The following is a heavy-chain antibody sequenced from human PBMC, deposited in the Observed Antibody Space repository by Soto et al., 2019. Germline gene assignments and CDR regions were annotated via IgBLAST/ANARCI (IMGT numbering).Heavy chain of an antibody. CDR3: ARDIQTSEYGSSSSGFDP. D-gene: IGHD6-6*01. CDR2: IYYSGST. J-gene: IGHJ5*02. Sequence: PSETLSLTCTVSGGSISSYYWSWIRQPPGNGLEWIGYIYYSGSTNYNPSLKSRVTISVDTSKNQFSLKLSSVTSADTAVYYCARDIQTSEYGSSSSGFDPWGQGTLVTVSS. CDR1: GGSISSYY. V-gene: IGHV4-59*01.